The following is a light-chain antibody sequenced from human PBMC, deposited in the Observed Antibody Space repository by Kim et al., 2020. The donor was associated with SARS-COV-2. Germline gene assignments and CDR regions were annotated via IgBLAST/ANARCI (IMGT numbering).Light chain of an antibody. CDR1: QSLVHSDGNTY. J-gene: IGKJ4*01. CDR3: MQGSHWPLT. V-gene: IGKV2-30*02. Sequence: DVVMTQSPLSLPVTLGQPASISCRSSQSLVHSDGNTYLNWFQQRPGQSPRRLIYKVSKRESGVPDRFSGSGSGSDFTLKISRVEAEDVGIYYCMQGSHWPLTFGGGTKVDIK. CDR2: KVS.